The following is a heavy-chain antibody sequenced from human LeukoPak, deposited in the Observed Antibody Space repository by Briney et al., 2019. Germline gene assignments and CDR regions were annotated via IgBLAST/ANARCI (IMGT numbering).Heavy chain of an antibody. CDR1: GYTFTSYY. CDR2: IYPSGGST. CDR3: ARGDCSGGSCYPYFDY. J-gene: IGHJ4*02. Sequence: ASVKVSCRGSGYTFTSYYMHWVRQAPGQGLEWMGIIYPSGGSTSYAQKFQGRVTMTRDTSTSTVYMELSGLRSEDTAVYYCARGDCSGGSCYPYFDYWGQGTLVTVSS. V-gene: IGHV1-46*01. D-gene: IGHD2-15*01.